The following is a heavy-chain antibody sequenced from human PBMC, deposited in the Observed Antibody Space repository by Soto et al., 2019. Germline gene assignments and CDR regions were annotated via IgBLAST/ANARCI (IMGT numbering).Heavy chain of an antibody. CDR1: GGSISSGGYY. D-gene: IGHD3-3*01. Sequence: SETLSLTCTVSGGSISSGGYYWSWIRQHPGKGLEWIGYIYYSGSTYYSPSLKSRVTISVDTSKNQFSLKLSSVTAADTAVYYCARVPRYDFWSGPLDYYGMDVWGQGTTVTVSS. CDR3: ARVPRYDFWSGPLDYYGMDV. J-gene: IGHJ6*02. V-gene: IGHV4-31*03. CDR2: IYYSGST.